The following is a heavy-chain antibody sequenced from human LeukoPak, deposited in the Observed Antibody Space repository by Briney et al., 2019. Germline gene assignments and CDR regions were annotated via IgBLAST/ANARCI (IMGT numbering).Heavy chain of an antibody. Sequence: SVKVSCKASGGTFSSYTISWVRRAPGQGLEWMGRIIPIFGTPNYAQKFQGRVTITTDESTSTAYMELSRLRSEDTALYYCARDRVYGDQSLSFDPWGQGTLVTVSS. D-gene: IGHD4-17*01. CDR2: IIPIFGTP. CDR1: GGTFSSYT. V-gene: IGHV1-69*05. CDR3: ARDRVYGDQSLSFDP. J-gene: IGHJ5*02.